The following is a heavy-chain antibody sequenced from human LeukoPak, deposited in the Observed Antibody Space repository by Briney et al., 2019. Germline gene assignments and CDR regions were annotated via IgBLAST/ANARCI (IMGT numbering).Heavy chain of an antibody. J-gene: IGHJ4*02. CDR1: GYTFTSYY. D-gene: IGHD3-3*01. V-gene: IGHV1-46*01. CDR2: INPSGGST. Sequence: GASVKVSCKASGYTFTSYYMHWVRRAPGQGLEWMGIINPSGGSTSYAQKFQGRVTMTRDTSTSTVYMELSSLRSEDTAVYYCARDRNRFLEWLLSGYFDYWGQGTLVAVSS. CDR3: ARDRNRFLEWLLSGYFDY.